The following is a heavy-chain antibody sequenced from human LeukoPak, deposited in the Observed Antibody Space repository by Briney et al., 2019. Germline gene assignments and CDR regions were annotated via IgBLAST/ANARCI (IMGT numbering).Heavy chain of an antibody. CDR1: GYTFTTYY. Sequence: ASVKVSFKASGYTFTTYYIHWVRQAPVQGLGWMGWINPDSGGTNYAQKFHGRVTMTRDTSISTVYMDLSMLRSDDTAIYYCVREARAGNWFDPWGQGTLVIVSS. V-gene: IGHV1-2*02. CDR3: VREARAGNWFDP. CDR2: INPDSGGT. J-gene: IGHJ5*02.